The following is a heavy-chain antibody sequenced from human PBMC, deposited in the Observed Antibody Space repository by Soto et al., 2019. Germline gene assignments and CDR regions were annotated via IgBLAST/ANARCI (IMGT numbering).Heavy chain of an antibody. V-gene: IGHV6-1*01. CDR3: ARAISRITMIVVAPDAFDI. Sequence: PSHPLALTCASSGDSVSSNSAAWNWIRQSPSRGLEWLGRTYYRSKWYNDYAVSVKSRITINPDTSKNQFSLQLNSVTPEDTAVYYCARAISRITMIVVAPDAFDIWGQGTMVTVSS. D-gene: IGHD3-22*01. CDR1: GDSVSSNSAA. CDR2: TYYRSKWYN. J-gene: IGHJ3*02.